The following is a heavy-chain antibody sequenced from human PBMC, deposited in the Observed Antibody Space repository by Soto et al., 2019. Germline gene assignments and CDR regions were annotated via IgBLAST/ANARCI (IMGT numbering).Heavy chain of an antibody. CDR2: IYYGGST. CDR1: GGSISSSTFY. Sequence: SETLSLTCTVSGGSISSSTFYWDWIRQPPGKGLEWIGSIYYGGSTYYNPSLKSRVTMSIDTSKNQFSLKLNSVTAADTAVYYCARDWAPFRGVNRDWGQGTLVTVSS. D-gene: IGHD3-10*01. CDR3: ARDWAPFRGVNRD. V-gene: IGHV4-39*02. J-gene: IGHJ4*02.